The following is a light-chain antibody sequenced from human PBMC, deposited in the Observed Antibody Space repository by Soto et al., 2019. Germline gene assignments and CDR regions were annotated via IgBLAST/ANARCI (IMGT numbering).Light chain of an antibody. CDR2: GAS. CDR1: QSVSSN. Sequence: EIVMTQSPATLSVSPGERATLSCRASQSVSSNLAWYQQKPGQAPRLLIYGASTRATGIPARFSGSGSGTEFTLIISSLQSEDFAVYYCQQDNNWLSTFGGGTKVEIK. CDR3: QQDNNWLST. V-gene: IGKV3-15*01. J-gene: IGKJ4*01.